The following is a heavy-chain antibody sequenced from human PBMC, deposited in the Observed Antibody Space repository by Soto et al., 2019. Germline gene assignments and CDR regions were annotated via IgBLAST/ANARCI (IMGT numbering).Heavy chain of an antibody. CDR3: ARDARRKVYASPSDY. Sequence: SETLSLTCAVYGGSFSGYYWSWIRQPPGKGLEWIGEINHSGSTNYNPSLKSRVTISVDTSKNQFSLKLSSVTAADTAVYYCARDARRKVYASPSDYWGQGTLVTVSS. V-gene: IGHV4-34*01. CDR1: GGSFSGYY. J-gene: IGHJ4*02. D-gene: IGHD2-8*01. CDR2: INHSGST.